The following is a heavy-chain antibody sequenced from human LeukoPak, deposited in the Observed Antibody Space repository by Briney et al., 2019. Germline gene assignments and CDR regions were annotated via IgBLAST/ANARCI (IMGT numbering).Heavy chain of an antibody. CDR2: INHSGST. D-gene: IGHD4-23*01. V-gene: IGHV4-34*01. J-gene: IGHJ4*02. CDR1: GGSFSGYS. CDR3: ARGGLGLRPGNSLDY. Sequence: SETLSLTCAVYGGSFSGYSWAWIRQPPGKGLEWIGEINHSGSTNYNPSLKSRVTISVDTSKNQFSLNLNSVTAADTAVYYCARGGLGLRPGNSLDYWGQGTLVTVSS.